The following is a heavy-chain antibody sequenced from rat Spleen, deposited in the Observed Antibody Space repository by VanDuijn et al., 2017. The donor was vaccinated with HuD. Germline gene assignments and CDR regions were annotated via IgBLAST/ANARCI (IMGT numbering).Heavy chain of an antibody. Sequence: QVTLKESGPGILQPSQTLSLTCSFSGFSLRPYGMCVGWIRQSSGKGLEWLANIWWNDDKYDNPSLKNRLTISKDTSTNQAFLKITNMDTADTATYYCARSRYDGTYYYFDYWGQGVMVTVSS. CDR3: ARSRYDGTYYYFDY. CDR1: GFSLRPYGMC. V-gene: IGHV8-28*01. CDR2: IWWNDDK. D-gene: IGHD1-12*02. J-gene: IGHJ2*01.